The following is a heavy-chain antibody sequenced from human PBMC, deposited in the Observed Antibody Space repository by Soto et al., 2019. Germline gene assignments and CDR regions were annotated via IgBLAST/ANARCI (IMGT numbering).Heavy chain of an antibody. D-gene: IGHD5-12*01. CDR2: IYYSGST. Sequence: SETLSLTCTVSGGSISSYYWSWIRQPPGKGLEWIGYIYYSGSTNYNPSLKSRVTISVDTSKNQFSLKLSSVTAADTAVYYCAREARYSGYERWFDPWGQGTLVTVSS. CDR3: AREARYSGYERWFDP. J-gene: IGHJ5*02. CDR1: GGSISSYY. V-gene: IGHV4-59*01.